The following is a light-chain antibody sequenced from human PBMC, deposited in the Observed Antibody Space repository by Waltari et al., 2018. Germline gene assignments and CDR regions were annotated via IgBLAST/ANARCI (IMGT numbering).Light chain of an antibody. CDR1: QSVGSN. CDR3: QQYGSWPPRFT. Sequence: EIAMTQSPATLSVSPGERATLSCRASQSVGSNLAWYQQRPGQTPRLLIYGASIRATGIPLRFSGSGSGTEFTLTISSLQSEDFALYYCQQYGSWPPRFTFGPGTKVDLK. V-gene: IGKV3-15*01. J-gene: IGKJ3*01. CDR2: GAS.